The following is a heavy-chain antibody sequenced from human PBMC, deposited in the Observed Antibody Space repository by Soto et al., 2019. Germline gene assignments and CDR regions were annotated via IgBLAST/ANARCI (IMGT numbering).Heavy chain of an antibody. CDR2: ISYDGSKK. D-gene: IGHD5-12*01. V-gene: IGHV3-30*18. CDR3: AKDWNYSGFRGYFED. Sequence: GGSLRLSCAASGFTFRSYGMHWVRQAPGKGLEWVALISYDGSKKYYADSVKGRFSISRDNSKNTLFLQVNSPRAEDTAVYYCAKDWNYSGFRGYFEDWGQGTLVTVSS. CDR1: GFTFRSYG. J-gene: IGHJ4*02.